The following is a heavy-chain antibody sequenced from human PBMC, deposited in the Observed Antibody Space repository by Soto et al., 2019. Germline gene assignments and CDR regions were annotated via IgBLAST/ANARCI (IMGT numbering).Heavy chain of an antibody. J-gene: IGHJ4*02. D-gene: IGHD5-18*01. CDR1: GFTFSSYA. Sequence: QVQLVESGGGEVQPGRSLRLSCAASGFTFSSYAMHWVRQAPGKGLEWVAVISYDGSNKYYADSVKGRFTISRDNSKNTLYLQMNSLIAEDTAVYYCARGPTWIQLWFLDYWGQGTLVTVSS. CDR3: ARGPTWIQLWFLDY. V-gene: IGHV3-30-3*01. CDR2: ISYDGSNK.